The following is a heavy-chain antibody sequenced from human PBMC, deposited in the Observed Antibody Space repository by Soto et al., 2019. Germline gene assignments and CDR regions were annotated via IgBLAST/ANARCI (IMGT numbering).Heavy chain of an antibody. CDR1: GGSISSGDYY. CDR3: ARWGGSGSYWASPRGNDY. J-gene: IGHJ4*02. CDR2: IFYSGST. D-gene: IGHD3-10*01. V-gene: IGHV4-31*03. Sequence: QVQLQESGPGLVKPSQTLSLTCTVSGGSISSGDYYWTWIRQHPGKGLEWIGCIFYSGSTYYNPSLKSRVTISVDTSKNQFSLKLSSVTAADKAVYYCARWGGSGSYWASPRGNDYWGQGTLVTVSS.